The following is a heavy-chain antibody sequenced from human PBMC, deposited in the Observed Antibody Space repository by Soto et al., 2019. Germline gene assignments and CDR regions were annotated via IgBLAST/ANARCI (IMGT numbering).Heavy chain of an antibody. Sequence: WGTVSLACTVAGGCSSSSSYYCGWFRQPPGKGLEWIGSIYYSGSTYYNPSLKSRVTISVDTSKNQFSLKLSSVTAADTAVYYCARVFADYRRSSLFSYYAMAAWGQAPTVT. CDR1: GGCSSSSSYY. V-gene: IGHV4-39*01. CDR2: IYYSGST. D-gene: IGHD6-6*01. CDR3: ARVFADYRRSSLFSYYAMAA. J-gene: IGHJ6*02.